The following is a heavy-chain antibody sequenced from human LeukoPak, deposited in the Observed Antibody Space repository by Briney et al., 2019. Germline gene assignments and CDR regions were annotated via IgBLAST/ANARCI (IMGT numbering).Heavy chain of an antibody. V-gene: IGHV3-53*01. Sequence: GVSLRLSCAASGFTVSRSFMNWVRQAPGKGLEWLAILYRDGGTTYYADSVKGRFTISRDSSKNTLYLQMNSLRAEDTAVYYCAKIIAVAGTGEDNVFDIWGQGTMVTVSS. CDR1: GFTVSRSF. D-gene: IGHD6-13*01. CDR2: LYRDGGTT. CDR3: AKIIAVAGTGEDNVFDI. J-gene: IGHJ3*02.